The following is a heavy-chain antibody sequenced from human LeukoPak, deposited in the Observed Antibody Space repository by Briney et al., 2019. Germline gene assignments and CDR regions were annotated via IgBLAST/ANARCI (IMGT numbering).Heavy chain of an antibody. D-gene: IGHD4-23*01. CDR1: GFTFSSYE. Sequence: GGSLRLSCAVSGFTFSSYEMNWVRQAPGKGLEWVSYISSSGSTIYYADSVKGRFTISRDNAKKSLYLQMNSLRAEDTAVYYCARANPSSGNVWGQGTMVTVSS. CDR3: ARANPSSGNV. V-gene: IGHV3-48*03. J-gene: IGHJ3*01. CDR2: ISSSGSTI.